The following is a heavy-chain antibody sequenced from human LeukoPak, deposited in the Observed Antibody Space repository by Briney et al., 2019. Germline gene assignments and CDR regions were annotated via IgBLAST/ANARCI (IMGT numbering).Heavy chain of an antibody. Sequence: EPGGSLGLSCAASGFTFSRYAMHWVRQAPGKGLEWVALISYDGSNKYYVDSVKGRFTISRDNSKYTLYLQMNSLRAEDTAVYYCAKMWWSGYPQGVDYWGQGTLVTVSS. CDR2: ISYDGSNK. D-gene: IGHD3-3*01. CDR3: AKMWWSGYPQGVDY. CDR1: GFTFSRYA. V-gene: IGHV3-30*18. J-gene: IGHJ4*02.